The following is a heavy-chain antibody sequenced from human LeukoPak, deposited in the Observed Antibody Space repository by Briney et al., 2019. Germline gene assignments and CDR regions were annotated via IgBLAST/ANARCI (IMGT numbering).Heavy chain of an antibody. D-gene: IGHD3-10*01. Sequence: GGSLRLSCAASGFTVSSNYMSWVRQAPGKGLEWVSVIYSGGSTYYADSVKGRFTISRDNSKNTLYLQMNSLRAEDTAVYYCARGITMVRGVITRLLRSDYYYGTDVWGPGTTVTVS. CDR2: IYSGGST. CDR3: ARGITMVRGVITRLLRSDYYYGTDV. J-gene: IGHJ6*02. V-gene: IGHV3-53*01. CDR1: GFTVSSNY.